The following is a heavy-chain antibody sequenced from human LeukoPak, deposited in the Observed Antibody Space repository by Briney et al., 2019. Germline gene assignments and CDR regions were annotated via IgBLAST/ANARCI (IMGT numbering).Heavy chain of an antibody. V-gene: IGHV3-30*18. D-gene: IGHD5-12*01. CDR2: ISYDGSNK. CDR1: GFTFSSYG. J-gene: IGHJ3*02. CDR3: AKNFEWLRIRDAFDI. Sequence: GRSLRLSCAASGFTFSSYGMHWVRQAPGKGLEWVAVISYDGSNKYYADSVKGRFTISRDNSKNTLYLQMNSLRAEDTAVYYCAKNFEWLRIRDAFDIWGQGAMVTVSS.